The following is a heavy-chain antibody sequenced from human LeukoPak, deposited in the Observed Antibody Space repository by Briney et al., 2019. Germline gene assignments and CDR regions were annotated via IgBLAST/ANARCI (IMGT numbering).Heavy chain of an antibody. CDR2: IYYSGST. D-gene: IGHD3-3*01. Sequence: PSETLSLTCTVSGVSISSHYWSWIRQPPGKGLEWVGYIYYSGSTNYNPSLKSRVTISVDTSKNQFSLKLSSVTAADTAVYYCARGTATTPYYDFWSGYYRHDYYYYMDVWGKGTTVTVSS. J-gene: IGHJ6*03. CDR3: ARGTATTPYYDFWSGYYRHDYYYYMDV. CDR1: GVSISSHY. V-gene: IGHV4-59*11.